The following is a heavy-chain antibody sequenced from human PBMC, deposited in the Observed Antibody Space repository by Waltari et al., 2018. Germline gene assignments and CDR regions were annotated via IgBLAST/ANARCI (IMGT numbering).Heavy chain of an antibody. J-gene: IGHJ4*02. CDR2: IYSSGTT. Sequence: QVQLQESGPGLVKPSETLSLTCTVSVGSLHNYYWNWIRQPPGKGREWIGFIYSSGTTNYTPSLKSRVTISIDTSKNQFSLNLSSVTAADTAVYYCARVSAAGGTRLFDYWGQGTLVTVSS. CDR1: VGSLHNYY. V-gene: IGHV4-59*01. CDR3: ARVSAAGGTRLFDY. D-gene: IGHD6-13*01.